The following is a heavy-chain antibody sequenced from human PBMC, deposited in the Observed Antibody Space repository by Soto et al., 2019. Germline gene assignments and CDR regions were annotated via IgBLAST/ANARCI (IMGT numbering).Heavy chain of an antibody. V-gene: IGHV1-24*01. D-gene: IGHD6-13*01. J-gene: IGHJ5*02. Sequence: ASVKVSCKVSGYTLTELSMHWVRQAPGKGLEWMGGFDLEDGEIIYAQKFQGRVTMTEDTSTDTAYMELSSLRSEDTAVYYCATLAAAGLVSIRWSDPWGQGTLVTVSS. CDR2: FDLEDGEI. CDR1: GYTLTELS. CDR3: ATLAAAGLVSIRWSDP.